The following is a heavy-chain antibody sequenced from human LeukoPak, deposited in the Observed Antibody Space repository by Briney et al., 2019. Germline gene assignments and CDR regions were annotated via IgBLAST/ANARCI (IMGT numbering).Heavy chain of an antibody. J-gene: IGHJ4*02. CDR3: ARDPERWLQLASFDY. D-gene: IGHD5-24*01. CDR2: IIPILGIA. CDR1: GGTFSSYA. V-gene: IGHV1-69*04. Sequence: SVKVSCKASGGTFSSYAISWVRQAPGQGLEWMGRIIPILGIANYAQKFQGRVTITADKSTSTAYMELSSLRSEDTAVYYCARDPERWLQLASFDYWGQGTLVTVSS.